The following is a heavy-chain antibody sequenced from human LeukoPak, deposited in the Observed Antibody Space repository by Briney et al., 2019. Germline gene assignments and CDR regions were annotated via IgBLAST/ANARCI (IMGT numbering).Heavy chain of an antibody. V-gene: IGHV4-34*01. CDR2: INHSGST. D-gene: IGHD3-10*01. J-gene: IGHJ5*02. Sequence: PSETLSLTCAVYGGSFSGYYWSWIRQPPGKGLEWIGEINHSGSTNYNPSLKSRVTISVDTSKNQFSLKLSSVTAADTAVYYCAXDYYGSGSXYVPWGQGTLVTVS. CDR3: AXDYYGSGSXYVP. CDR1: GGSFSGYY.